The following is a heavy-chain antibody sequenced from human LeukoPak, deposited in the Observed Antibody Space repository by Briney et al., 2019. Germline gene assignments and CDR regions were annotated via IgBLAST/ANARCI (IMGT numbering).Heavy chain of an antibody. Sequence: PSETLSLTCTVSGGSISTYYWSWIRQPPGKGLEWIGYIYYSGNSNYNPSLKSRVTISVDTSKNQFSLKLSSVTAADTAVYYCAGLGASGNGYLSWFDPWGQGTLVTVSS. CDR2: IYYSGNS. CDR1: GGSISTYY. D-gene: IGHD2-21*01. J-gene: IGHJ5*02. CDR3: AGLGASGNGYLSWFDP. V-gene: IGHV4-59*01.